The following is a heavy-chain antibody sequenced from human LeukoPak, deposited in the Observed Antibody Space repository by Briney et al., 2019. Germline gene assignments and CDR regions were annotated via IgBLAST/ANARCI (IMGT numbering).Heavy chain of an antibody. CDR2: ISYDGSNK. CDR3: AKDQAYSGYDSGY. Sequence: GRSLRLSCAASGFTFSSYGMHWVRQAPGKGLEWVAVISYDGSNKYYADSVKGRSTISRDNSKNTLYLQMNSLRAEDTAVYYCAKDQAYSGYDSGYWGQGTLVTVSS. J-gene: IGHJ4*02. V-gene: IGHV3-30*18. D-gene: IGHD5-12*01. CDR1: GFTFSSYG.